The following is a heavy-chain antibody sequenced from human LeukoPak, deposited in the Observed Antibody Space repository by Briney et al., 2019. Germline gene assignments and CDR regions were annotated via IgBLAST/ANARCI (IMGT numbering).Heavy chain of an antibody. CDR3: ARGTGPWMTTVTAFDY. J-gene: IGHJ4*02. CDR1: GGSISSYY. Sequence: SETLSLTCTVSGGSISSYYWSWMRQPPGKGLEWMGYIYYSGSTNYNPSLKRRVTISVDTTKNQFSLKLSSVTAADTAVYYCARGTGPWMTTVTAFDYWGQGTLVTVSS. CDR2: IYYSGST. D-gene: IGHD4-17*01. V-gene: IGHV4-59*01.